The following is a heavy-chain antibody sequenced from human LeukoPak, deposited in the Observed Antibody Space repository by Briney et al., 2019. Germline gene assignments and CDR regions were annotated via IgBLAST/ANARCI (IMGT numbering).Heavy chain of an antibody. CDR3: ARDRPDGGVGDFDH. CDR1: GFTVSSHY. J-gene: IGHJ4*02. Sequence: GGSLRLSCVASGFTVSSHYMSWVRQAPGKGLEWVSAIYNDGSTYYAGSVKGRFTISRDNSKNTLYLQMNSLRVEDTAVYYCARDRPDGGVGDFDHWGQGTLVTVSS. CDR2: IYNDGST. V-gene: IGHV3-66*01. D-gene: IGHD3-16*01.